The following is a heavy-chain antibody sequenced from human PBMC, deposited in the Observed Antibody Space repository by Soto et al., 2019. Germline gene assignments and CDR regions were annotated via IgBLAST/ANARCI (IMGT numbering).Heavy chain of an antibody. CDR1: GGSVSSGSYY. Sequence: SETLSLTCTVSGGSVSSGSYYWSWIRRPPGRGLEWIGYIYYSGSTNYNPPLKSRVSISLDTSKNQFSLKLSSVTAADTAVYYCARDKHYYDSIVSYVRFAPWGQGTLVTVSS. V-gene: IGHV4-61*01. CDR2: IYYSGST. D-gene: IGHD3-22*01. CDR3: ARDKHYYDSIVSYVRFAP. J-gene: IGHJ5*02.